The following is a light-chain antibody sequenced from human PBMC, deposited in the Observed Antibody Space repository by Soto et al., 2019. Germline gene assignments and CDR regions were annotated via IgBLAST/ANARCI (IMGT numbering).Light chain of an antibody. CDR2: EVT. V-gene: IGLV2-14*01. J-gene: IGLJ2*01. CDR1: SSDVGGHNY. CDR3: SSYTSSTTLDVV. Sequence: QSVLTQPASVSGSPGQSITISCTGTSSDVGGHNYVSWYQQHPGTAPKLMIHEVTNRPSGVSNRFSGSKSGNTASLTISGLQAEDEADYYCSSYTSSTTLDVVFGGGTKLTVL.